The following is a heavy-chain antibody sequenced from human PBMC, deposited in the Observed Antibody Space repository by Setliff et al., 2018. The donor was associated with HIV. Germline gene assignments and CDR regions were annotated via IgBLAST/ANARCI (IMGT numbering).Heavy chain of an antibody. Sequence: PGGSLRLSCAASGFTFSSYNMNWVRQAPGKGPEWVSYISSSSSTIYYADSVKGRFTISRDNDRNSLYLQMNGLRAEDTAVYYCARGPTTVTNYYYYYMDVWGKGTTVTVSS. CDR2: ISSSSSTI. CDR1: GFTFSSYN. D-gene: IGHD4-17*01. V-gene: IGHV3-48*04. CDR3: ARGPTTVTNYYYYYMDV. J-gene: IGHJ6*03.